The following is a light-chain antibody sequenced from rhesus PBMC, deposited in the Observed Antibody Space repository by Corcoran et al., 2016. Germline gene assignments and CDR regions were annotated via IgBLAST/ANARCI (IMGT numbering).Light chain of an antibody. CDR2: YAS. CDR3: QQYKNWYS. J-gene: IGKJ2*01. CDR1: QSVRSN. V-gene: IGKV3-35*01. Sequence: EIVMTQSPVTLSLSPGDRATLSCRASQSVRSNLAWYQQKPGQPPRLLIYYASNRATGIPDRFSGSGSGTDFTITSSSLEPEDVGVYYCQQYKNWYSFGQGTKVEIK.